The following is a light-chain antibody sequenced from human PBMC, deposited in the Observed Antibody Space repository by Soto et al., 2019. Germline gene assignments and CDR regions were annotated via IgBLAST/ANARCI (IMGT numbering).Light chain of an antibody. J-gene: IGKJ1*01. Sequence: EIVLTKSPGTLSLSPGEGATLSCRASQSVSSDYFAWYLQRPGQAPRLLIYGASYRATGIPDRFSGSGSGTDFTLTISRLEPEEFAVFYCQQYGNSAATFGQGTKVEIK. V-gene: IGKV3-20*01. CDR3: QQYGNSAAT. CDR2: GAS. CDR1: QSVSSDY.